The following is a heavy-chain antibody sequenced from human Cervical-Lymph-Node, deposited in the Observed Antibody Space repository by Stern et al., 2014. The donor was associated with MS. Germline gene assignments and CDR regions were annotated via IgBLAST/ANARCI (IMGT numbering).Heavy chain of an antibody. CDR1: GYTFLNYD. CDR2: MNPNNANT. Sequence: QVQLVQSGSQVRKPGASVKVSCQASGYTFLNYDIFWVRQATGQGLEWMGWMNPNNANTGHAQKFQGRVTMTRNTSISTAYMELSSLRSDDTAVYYCVRGGFSYGYGLDAWGQGTAVIVSS. J-gene: IGHJ6*02. V-gene: IGHV1-8*01. CDR3: VRGGFSYGYGLDA. D-gene: IGHD5-18*01.